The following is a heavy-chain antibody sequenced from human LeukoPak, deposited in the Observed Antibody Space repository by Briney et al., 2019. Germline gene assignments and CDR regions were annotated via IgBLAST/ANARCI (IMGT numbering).Heavy chain of an antibody. Sequence: GASVKVSCKASGYTFTSYGISWVRQAPGQGLEWMGWINPNSGGTNYAQKFQGRVTMTRDTSISTAYMELSRLRSDDTAVYYCAREGVRDSSGYYPDDAFDIWGQGTMVTVSS. D-gene: IGHD3-22*01. J-gene: IGHJ3*02. CDR2: INPNSGGT. CDR1: GYTFTSYG. V-gene: IGHV1-2*02. CDR3: AREGVRDSSGYYPDDAFDI.